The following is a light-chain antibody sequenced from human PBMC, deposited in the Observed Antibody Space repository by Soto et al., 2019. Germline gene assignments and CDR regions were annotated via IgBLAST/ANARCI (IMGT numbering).Light chain of an antibody. CDR1: QSVSSY. CDR2: DAS. CDR3: HQRGNWPRT. Sequence: EIVLTQSPATLSLSPGERATLSCRASQSVSSYLAWYQQKPGQAPRLLIYDASNRATDIPARFTGGGAGTDCTLTISSLAPEDFAVYYCHQRGNWPRTFGQGTKLEIK. J-gene: IGKJ2*01. V-gene: IGKV3-11*01.